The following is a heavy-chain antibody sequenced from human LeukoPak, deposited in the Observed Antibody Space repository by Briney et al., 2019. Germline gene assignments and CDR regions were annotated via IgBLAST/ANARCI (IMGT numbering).Heavy chain of an antibody. D-gene: IGHD3-10*01. Sequence: GGTLRLSCAASGFTFSSYAMGWGGQAPGKVLEWLTANSGRGGITDYADSAKGRFTISRDNSQNTLYVQMNSLRAEDTAVYYCAKDGTVTKVRGVIIAYSDYWGQGTLVTVSS. CDR2: NSGRGGIT. CDR3: AKDGTVTKVRGVIIAYSDY. CDR1: GFTFSSYA. J-gene: IGHJ4*02. V-gene: IGHV3-23*01.